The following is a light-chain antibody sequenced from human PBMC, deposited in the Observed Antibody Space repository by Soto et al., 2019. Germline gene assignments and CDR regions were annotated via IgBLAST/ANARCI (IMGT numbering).Light chain of an antibody. CDR3: GAWDISLRAYV. CDR1: RSNVGNNY. Sequence: QSVLTQPPSVSAAPGQKVTISCSGSRSNVGNNYVSWYQQLPGTAPKLLIYDNTKRPSGIPARFSGSKSDTSATLDITGLQTGDEADYFCGAWDISLRAYVFGGGTKVTVL. CDR2: DNT. V-gene: IGLV1-51*01. J-gene: IGLJ1*01.